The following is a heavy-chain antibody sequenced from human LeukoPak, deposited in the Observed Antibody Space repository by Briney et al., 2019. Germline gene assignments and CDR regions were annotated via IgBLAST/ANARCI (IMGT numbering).Heavy chain of an antibody. CDR3: ARDWNGDKITTNDGDY. CDR2: INHSGST. CDR1: GGSLSSHY. D-gene: IGHD3-3*01. J-gene: IGHJ4*02. Sequence: PSETLSLTCTVSGGSLSSHYWSWIRQPPGKGLEWIGEINHSGSTNYNPSLKSRVTISVDTSKNQFSLKLSSVTAADTAVYYCARDWNGDKITTNDGDYWGQGTLVTVSS. V-gene: IGHV4-34*01.